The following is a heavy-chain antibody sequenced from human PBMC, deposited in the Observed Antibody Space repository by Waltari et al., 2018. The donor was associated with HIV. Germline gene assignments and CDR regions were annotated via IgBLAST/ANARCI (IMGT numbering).Heavy chain of an antibody. V-gene: IGHV1-2*06. D-gene: IGHD3-22*01. J-gene: IGHJ4*02. CDR3: ARIHQAHRYYYDSSGYSVYFDY. CDR1: GYTFTGYY. CDR2: INPNSGGT. Sequence: QVQLVQSGAEVKKPGASVKVSCKASGYTFTGYYMHWVRQAPGQGLEWMGRINPNSGGTNYAQKFQGRVTRTRETSISTAYMELSRLRSDDTAVYYCARIHQAHRYYYDSSGYSVYFDYWGQGTLVTVSS.